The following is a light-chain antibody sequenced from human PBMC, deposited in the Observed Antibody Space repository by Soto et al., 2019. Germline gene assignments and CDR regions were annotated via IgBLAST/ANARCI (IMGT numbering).Light chain of an antibody. CDR1: QSVSSSY. Sequence: DIVLTQSPGTLSLSPGERATLSCRASQSVSSSYLAWFQQKPGQAPRLLMHGASSRATGIPDRFSGSGSGTDFTLTISRLEPEDFAVYYCQQYGSSPLTFGGGTKVEIK. CDR3: QQYGSSPLT. V-gene: IGKV3-20*01. CDR2: GAS. J-gene: IGKJ4*01.